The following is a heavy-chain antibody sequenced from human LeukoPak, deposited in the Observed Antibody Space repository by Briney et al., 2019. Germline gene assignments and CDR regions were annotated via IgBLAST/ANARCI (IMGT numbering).Heavy chain of an antibody. J-gene: IGHJ4*02. D-gene: IGHD3-3*01. Sequence: PGGSLRLSCAASGFTFSSYWMSWVRQAQGKGLEWVANIKQDGSEKYYVDSVKGRFTISRDNAKNSLYLQMNSLRAEDTAVYYCARINWEIDFWSGYSYYFDYWGQGTLVTVSS. CDR3: ARINWEIDFWSGYSYYFDY. CDR2: IKQDGSEK. V-gene: IGHV3-7*01. CDR1: GFTFSSYW.